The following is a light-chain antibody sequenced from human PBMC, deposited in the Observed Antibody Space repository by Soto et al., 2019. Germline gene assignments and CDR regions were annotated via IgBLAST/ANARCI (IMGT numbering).Light chain of an antibody. Sequence: DIQMTQSPSTLSASVGDRVTITCRASQSISSWLAWYQQKPGKAPKLLIYDASSLESGVPSRFSGSGSGTEFTITISSLQADDFATYYCQQYNSYITFGPGTKVDIK. CDR3: QQYNSYIT. CDR2: DAS. CDR1: QSISSW. V-gene: IGKV1-5*01. J-gene: IGKJ3*01.